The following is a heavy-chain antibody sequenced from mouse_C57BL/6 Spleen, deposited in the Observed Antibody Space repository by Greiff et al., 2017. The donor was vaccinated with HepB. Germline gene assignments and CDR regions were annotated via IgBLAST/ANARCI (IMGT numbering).Heavy chain of an antibody. D-gene: IGHD2-12*01. V-gene: IGHV3-6*01. Sequence: EVQLVESGPGLVKPSQSLSLTCSVTGYSITSGYYWNWIRQFPGNKLEWMGYISYDGSNNYNPSLKNRISITRDTSKNQFFLKLNSVTTEDTATYYCARDYDGYYAMDYWGQGTSVTVSS. CDR2: ISYDGSN. CDR1: GYSITSGYY. J-gene: IGHJ4*01. CDR3: ARDYDGYYAMDY.